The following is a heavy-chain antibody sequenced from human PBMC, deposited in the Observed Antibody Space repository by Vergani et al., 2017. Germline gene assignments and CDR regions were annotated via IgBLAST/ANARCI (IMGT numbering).Heavy chain of an antibody. CDR1: GFTFDDYA. CDR2: ISWNSGSI. Sequence: EVQLVESGGGLVQPGRSLRLSCAASGFTFDDYAMHWVRQAPGKGLEWVSGISWNSGSIGYADSVKGRFTISRDNAKNSLYLQMNSLRAEDTALYYCANQDITEGWGQGTLVNVSS. D-gene: IGHD2-15*01. J-gene: IGHJ4*02. CDR3: ANQDITEG. V-gene: IGHV3-9*01.